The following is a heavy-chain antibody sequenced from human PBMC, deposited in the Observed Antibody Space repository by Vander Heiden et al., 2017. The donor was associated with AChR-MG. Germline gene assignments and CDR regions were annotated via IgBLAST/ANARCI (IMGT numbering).Heavy chain of an antibody. J-gene: IGHJ5*02. V-gene: IGHV4-38-2*02. Sequence: QVQLLESGPGLAKPSETLSHTCAVSGYSISSGYYWGWIRQPPGKGLDWIVSIYHSGATYRNPSLQSRVTISVDTSKNQFSLKLTSVTAADTAIYYCSRDRGVGFDPWGQGTLVTVS. D-gene: IGHD1-26*01. CDR1: GYSISSGYY. CDR2: IYHSGAT. CDR3: SRDRGVGFDP.